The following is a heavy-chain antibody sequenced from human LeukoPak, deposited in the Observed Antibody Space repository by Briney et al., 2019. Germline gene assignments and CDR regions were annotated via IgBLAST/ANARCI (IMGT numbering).Heavy chain of an antibody. CDR2: IYYTGRT. CDR3: ARLLDNDNGGDPDTFDV. Sequence: SETLSLTCAVSGGSISRHYWSWIRQPPGKGLEWIGFIYYTGRTSYNPSLQSRVTISVGTSENKFSLKLTSVTAADTAVYYCARLLDNDNGGDPDTFDVWGQGTVVTVSS. V-gene: IGHV4-59*11. J-gene: IGHJ3*01. CDR1: GGSISRHY. D-gene: IGHD2-21*02.